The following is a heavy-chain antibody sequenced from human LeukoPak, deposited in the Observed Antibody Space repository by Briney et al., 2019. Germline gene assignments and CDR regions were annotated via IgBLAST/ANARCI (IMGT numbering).Heavy chain of an antibody. CDR3: ARRGYSRYFDY. CDR1: GGSISSGSYY. J-gene: IGHJ4*02. D-gene: IGHD5-18*01. Sequence: SQTLSLTCTVSGGSISSGSYYWSWIRQPAGKGLEWIGRIYTSGSTNYNPSLKSRVTISVDTSKNQFSLKLSSVTAADTAVYYCARRGYSRYFDYWGQGTPVSVSS. CDR2: IYTSGST. V-gene: IGHV4-61*02.